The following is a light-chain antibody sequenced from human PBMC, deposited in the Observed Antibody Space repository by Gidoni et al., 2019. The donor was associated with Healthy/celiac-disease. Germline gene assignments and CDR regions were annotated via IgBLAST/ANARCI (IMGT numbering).Light chain of an antibody. V-gene: IGKV1-39*01. J-gene: IGKJ1*01. Sequence: DIQMTQSPSSLSASVGDRVTITCRASQSISSYLNWYQQKPGKAPKLLIYAASSLQRGVPSRFSGSGSGTDFTFTISSLQPEDFATYYCQQSYSTPPWXFXQGTKVEI. CDR1: QSISSY. CDR3: QQSYSTPPWX. CDR2: AAS.